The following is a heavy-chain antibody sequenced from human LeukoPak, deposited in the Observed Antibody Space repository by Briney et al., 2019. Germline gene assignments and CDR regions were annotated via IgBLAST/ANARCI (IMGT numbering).Heavy chain of an antibody. CDR1: GYIFTNYW. CDR3: ARLEPFDP. V-gene: IGHV5-51*01. J-gene: IGHJ5*02. Sequence: GESLKISCTGSGYIFTNYWIAWVRQMPGKGLEWMGIIYTGDSETTYSPSFQGQVTISADNAITTTNLQWSSLKASDTAMYYCARLEPFDPWGQGTLVTVSS. CDR2: IYTGDSET. D-gene: IGHD1-1*01.